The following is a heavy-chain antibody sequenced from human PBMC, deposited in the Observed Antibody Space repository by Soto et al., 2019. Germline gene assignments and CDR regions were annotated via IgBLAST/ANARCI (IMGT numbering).Heavy chain of an antibody. CDR1: GGTFSSYT. V-gene: IGHV1-69*08. D-gene: IGHD6-19*01. Sequence: SVKVSCKASGGTFSSYTISWVRQAPGQGLEWMGRIIPILGTANYAQKFQGRVTITADESTSTAYMELSSLRSEDTAVYYCARGSIAVAGLNWFDPWGQGTLVTVSS. J-gene: IGHJ5*02. CDR3: ARGSIAVAGLNWFDP. CDR2: IIPILGTA.